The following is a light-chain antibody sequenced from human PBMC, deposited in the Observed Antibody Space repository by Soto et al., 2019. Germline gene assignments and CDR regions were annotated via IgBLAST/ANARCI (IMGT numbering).Light chain of an antibody. J-gene: IGKJ1*01. V-gene: IGKV3-15*01. CDR1: QSVNAN. CDR2: GAS. CDR3: LQYNDWPRT. Sequence: ELVLTQSPGTLSVSPGERATLSCRASQSVNANLAWYQQKSGRAPRLLIFGASTRATDIPGRFSGSGSGTEFTLTISSLQPEDFAVYYCLQYNDWPRTFGQGTKVDIK.